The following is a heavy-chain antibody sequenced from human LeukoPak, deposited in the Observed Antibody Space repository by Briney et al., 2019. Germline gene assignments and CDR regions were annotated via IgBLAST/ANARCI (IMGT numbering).Heavy chain of an antibody. D-gene: IGHD4-17*01. Sequence: SETLSLTCTVSGGSIIISIYYWGWIRQPPGKGLEWIGSMFYSGRPFYNPSLKTRVPVPLETSKNQFSLNLIAVTAADTAVYYWARSPQGTATTANCLDPWGQGTLVAVSA. CDR3: ARSPQGTATTANCLDP. J-gene: IGHJ5*02. V-gene: IGHV4-39*07. CDR1: GGSIIISIYY. CDR2: MFYSGRP.